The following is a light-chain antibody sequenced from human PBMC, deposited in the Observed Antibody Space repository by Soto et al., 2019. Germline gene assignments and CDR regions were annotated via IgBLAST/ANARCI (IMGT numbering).Light chain of an antibody. CDR3: QSADSSGTYVV. Sequence: SYELTQPPSVSVPPGQTARITCSGDALPKQYAYWYQQKPGQAPVLVIYKDSERPSGIPERISGSSSGTTVTLTISGVQAEDEADYYCQSADSSGTYVVFGGGTKVTVL. J-gene: IGLJ2*01. CDR1: ALPKQY. CDR2: KDS. V-gene: IGLV3-25*02.